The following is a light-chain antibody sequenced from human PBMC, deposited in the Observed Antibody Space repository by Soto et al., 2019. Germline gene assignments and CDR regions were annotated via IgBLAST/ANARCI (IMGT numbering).Light chain of an antibody. Sequence: DIQLTQSPSVLSASVGDTVTITCRASQALSNYLAWYQQKPGKAPDLLIYSASTLQSGVPSRFSGSGSGTDFTLTISSLQPEDFATYYCQQFNHYPLTFGGGTKVDIK. CDR2: SAS. J-gene: IGKJ4*01. CDR1: QALSNY. V-gene: IGKV1-9*01. CDR3: QQFNHYPLT.